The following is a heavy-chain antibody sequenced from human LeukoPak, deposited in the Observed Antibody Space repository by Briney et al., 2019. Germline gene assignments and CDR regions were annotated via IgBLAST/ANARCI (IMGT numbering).Heavy chain of an antibody. V-gene: IGHV3-30*02. CDR3: AKEGQWGFRQSHYFDY. CDR1: GFTFHTYW. CDR2: IRYDGSNK. J-gene: IGHJ4*02. Sequence: GGSLRLSCAASGFTFHTYWMIWVRQAPGKGLAWVAFIRYDGSNKYYADSVKGRFTISRDNSKNTLYLQMNSLRAEDTAVYYCAKEGQWGFRQSHYFDYWGQGTLVTVSS. D-gene: IGHD1-26*01.